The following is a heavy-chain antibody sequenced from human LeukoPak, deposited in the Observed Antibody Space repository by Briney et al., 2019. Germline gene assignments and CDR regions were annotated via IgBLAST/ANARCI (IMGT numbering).Heavy chain of an antibody. D-gene: IGHD6-6*01. Sequence: GSLRLSCAASGFTFSSYAMNWVRQAPRKGLEWIGSIYYSGSTYYNPSLKSRVTISVDTSKNQFSLKLSSVTAADTAVYYCARQAPSIAAPSFDPWGQGTLVTVSS. CDR3: ARQAPSIAAPSFDP. CDR1: GFTFSSYA. CDR2: IYYSGST. V-gene: IGHV4-39*01. J-gene: IGHJ5*02.